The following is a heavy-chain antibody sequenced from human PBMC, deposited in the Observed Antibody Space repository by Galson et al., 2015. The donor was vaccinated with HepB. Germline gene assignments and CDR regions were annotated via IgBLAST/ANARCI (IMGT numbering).Heavy chain of an antibody. D-gene: IGHD2-15*01. CDR2: THHRSKWYN. CDR1: GDSVSSNSAA. Sequence: CAISGDSVSSNSAAWNWIRQSPSRGLEWLGRTHHRSKWYNDYAVSVKSRITINPDTSKNQFSLQLNSVTPEDTAVYYCAGGGALGTRGNYYYYDMDVWGKGTTVTVSS. V-gene: IGHV6-1*01. J-gene: IGHJ6*03. CDR3: AGGGALGTRGNYYYYDMDV.